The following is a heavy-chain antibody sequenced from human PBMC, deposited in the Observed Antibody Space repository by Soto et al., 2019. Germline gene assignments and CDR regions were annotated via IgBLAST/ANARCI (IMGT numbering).Heavy chain of an antibody. D-gene: IGHD1-7*01. CDR1: GYTFTSCG. CDR3: ARDQGGELPYYYYGMDV. Sequence: ASVKVSCKASGYTFTSCGISWVRQAPGQGLEWMGWISAYNGNTNYAQKLQGRVTMTTDTSTSTAYMELRSLRSDDTAVYYCARDQGGELPYYYYGMDVWGQGTTVTVSS. CDR2: ISAYNGNT. J-gene: IGHJ6*02. V-gene: IGHV1-18*04.